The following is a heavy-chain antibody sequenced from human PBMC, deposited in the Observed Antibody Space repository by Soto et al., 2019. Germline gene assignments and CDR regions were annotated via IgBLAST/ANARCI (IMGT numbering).Heavy chain of an antibody. V-gene: IGHV4-61*01. CDR1: GGSVSSGSYY. CDR2: IYYSGST. D-gene: IGHD3-10*01. J-gene: IGHJ5*02. CDR3: ARITKVRGGIITSPQFDP. Sequence: QVQLQESGPGLVKPSETLSLTCTVSGGSVSSGSYYWSWIRQPPGKGLEWIGYIYYSGSTNYNPSLKSRVTLSVDTSKNQFSLKLSSVAAADTAGYYCARITKVRGGIITSPQFDPWGQGTLVTVSS.